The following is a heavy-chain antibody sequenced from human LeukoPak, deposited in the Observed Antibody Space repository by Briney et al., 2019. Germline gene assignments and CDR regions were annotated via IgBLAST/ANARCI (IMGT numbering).Heavy chain of an antibody. Sequence: GRSLRLSCAASGFTFSSYAMHWVRQAPGKGLEWVALISFDGGNKDYADSVMGRFTISRDNSKNTLYLQMNSLRAEDTAVYYCAKRPLSGYYSYDAFDIWGQGTMVTVSS. V-gene: IGHV3-30*18. CDR2: ISFDGGNK. D-gene: IGHD3-22*01. CDR1: GFTFSSYA. J-gene: IGHJ3*02. CDR3: AKRPLSGYYSYDAFDI.